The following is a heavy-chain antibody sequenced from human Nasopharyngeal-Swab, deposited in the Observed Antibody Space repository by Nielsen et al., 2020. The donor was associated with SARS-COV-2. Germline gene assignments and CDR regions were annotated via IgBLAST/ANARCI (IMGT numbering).Heavy chain of an antibody. D-gene: IGHD3-3*01. J-gene: IGHJ6*02. V-gene: IGHV3-48*03. Sequence: GCQAPGKGRHWLSYFSGSGSPIYNADSVKGRFTISRDNAKNSLYLHMNSLTAEDTAVYYCARDGSYYDFWRGPSGTDGMDVWGQGTTVTVSS. CDR2: FSGSGSPI. CDR3: ARDGSYYDFWRGPSGTDGMDV.